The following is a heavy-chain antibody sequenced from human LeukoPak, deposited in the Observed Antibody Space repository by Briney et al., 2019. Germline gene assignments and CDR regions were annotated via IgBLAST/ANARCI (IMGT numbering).Heavy chain of an antibody. Sequence: PSETLSLTCTVSGGSISSYYWSWIRQPAGKGLEWIGRIHTSGSTNYNPSLKSRVTMSVGMTKNQFSLTLSSVTAADTAVYYCARDDFDWLGYYYMDVWGKGTTVTISS. D-gene: IGHD3-9*01. J-gene: IGHJ6*03. V-gene: IGHV4-4*07. CDR2: IHTSGST. CDR1: GGSISSYY. CDR3: ARDDFDWLGYYYMDV.